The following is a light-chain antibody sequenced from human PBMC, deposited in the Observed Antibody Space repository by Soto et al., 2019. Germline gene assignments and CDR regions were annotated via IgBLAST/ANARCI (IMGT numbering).Light chain of an antibody. V-gene: IGKV1-39*01. Sequence: QMTHAPASLSASVLYRVTITFLASQVISTYLNWCQQKPGKAPKLLIYAASSLQSGVPSRFSGSGSETHFTLTISSLQPEDFATYSCQQSYSTTWTFGQGTKVDI. CDR2: AAS. J-gene: IGKJ1*01. CDR3: QQSYSTTWT. CDR1: QVISTY.